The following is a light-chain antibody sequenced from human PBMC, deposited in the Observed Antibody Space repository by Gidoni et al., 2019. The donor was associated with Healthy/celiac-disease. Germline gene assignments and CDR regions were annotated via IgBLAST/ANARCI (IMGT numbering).Light chain of an antibody. J-gene: IGKJ4*01. CDR1: QTVGTY. Sequence: ESLMTQSPATLSMCPGQRATLSCRASQTVGTYVACYQKKSGQAPRLLIYDASNRATGLPARFSGSGSGTDLTLNISSLEPEDIADYYCKQSSNWNLTFGEGTKVEIK. CDR2: DAS. V-gene: IGKV3-11*01. CDR3: KQSSNWNLT.